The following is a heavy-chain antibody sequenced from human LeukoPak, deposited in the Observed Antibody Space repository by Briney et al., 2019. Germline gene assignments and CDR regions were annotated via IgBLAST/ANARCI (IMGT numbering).Heavy chain of an antibody. CDR3: ARDQSGVFYYYYYMDV. Sequence: PGGSLRLSCEASGFTFSSYWMSWVRQAPGKGLEWVANIKQDGSEKYYVDSVKGRFTISRDNAKNSLYLQMNSLRAEDTAVYYCARDQSGVFYYYYYMDVWGKGTTVTVSS. J-gene: IGHJ6*03. CDR2: IKQDGSEK. CDR1: GFTFSSYW. V-gene: IGHV3-7*01. D-gene: IGHD3-16*01.